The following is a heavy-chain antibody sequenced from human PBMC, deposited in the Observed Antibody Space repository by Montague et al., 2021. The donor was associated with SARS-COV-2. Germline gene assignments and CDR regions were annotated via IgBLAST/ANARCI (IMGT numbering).Heavy chain of an antibody. CDR3: AREYSAPRWFGEYNRYGKDV. V-gene: IGHV3-33*08. CDR2: IWYDGSNQ. Sequence: SLRLSCAASGFTFSSYDMHWVRQAPGKGLEWVAVIWYDGSNQYYXDSVKGRFAISRDNSKNTLYLQMNSLRAEDTAVCYCAREYSAPRWFGEYNRYGKDVWGQGTTVTVSS. J-gene: IGHJ6*02. CDR1: GFTFSSYD. D-gene: IGHD3-10*01.